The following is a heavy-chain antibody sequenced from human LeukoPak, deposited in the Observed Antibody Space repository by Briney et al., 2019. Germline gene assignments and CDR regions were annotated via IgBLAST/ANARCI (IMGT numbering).Heavy chain of an antibody. D-gene: IGHD2-8*01. Sequence: GGSLRLSCAASGFTFSSYWMSWVRQAPGKGLEWVANIKQDGSEKYYVDSVKGRFTISRDNAKNSLYLQMNSLRAEDTAVYYCARTGVYAISDAFDIWGQGTMVTVSS. CDR1: GFTFSSYW. V-gene: IGHV3-7*01. CDR3: ARTGVYAISDAFDI. CDR2: IKQDGSEK. J-gene: IGHJ3*02.